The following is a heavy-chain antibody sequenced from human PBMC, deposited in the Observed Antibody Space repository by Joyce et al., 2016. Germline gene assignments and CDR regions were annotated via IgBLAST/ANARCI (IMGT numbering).Heavy chain of an antibody. Sequence: QVQLVQSGAEVKKPGASVKVSCKGSGYTFTTYAMHWVRQAPGQRLWWMGWINAGNVNTKYSQKFQGRVTITRDTSASTAYMELSSLRSEDTAVYYCARSGYYGSGSYPDWGQGTLVTVSS. CDR2: INAGNVNT. V-gene: IGHV1-3*01. D-gene: IGHD3-10*01. CDR1: GYTFTTYA. CDR3: ARSGYYGSGSYPD. J-gene: IGHJ4*02.